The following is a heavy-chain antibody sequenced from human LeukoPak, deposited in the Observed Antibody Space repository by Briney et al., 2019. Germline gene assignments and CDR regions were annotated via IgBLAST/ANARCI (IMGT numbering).Heavy chain of an antibody. V-gene: IGHV3-9*01. CDR1: GFTFDDYA. CDR2: ISWNSGSI. CDR3: ASIFLAPFDY. J-gene: IGHJ4*02. D-gene: IGHD2/OR15-2a*01. Sequence: GGSLRLSCAASGFTFDDYAMHWVRHAPGKGLEWVSGISWNSGSIGYADSVKGRFTISRDNAKNSLYLQMNSLRAEDTAVYYCASIFLAPFDYWGQGTLVTVSS.